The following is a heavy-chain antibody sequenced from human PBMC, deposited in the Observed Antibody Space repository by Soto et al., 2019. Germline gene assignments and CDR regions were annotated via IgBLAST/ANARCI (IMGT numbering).Heavy chain of an antibody. D-gene: IGHD3-3*01. Sequence: GGSLRLSCAASGFTFSSYGMHWVRQAPGKGLEWVAVISYDGSNKYYADSVKGRFTISRDNSKNTLYLQMNSLRAEDTAVYYCAKENNFGVLRFLDDAFDIWGQGTMVTVSS. CDR3: AKENNFGVLRFLDDAFDI. CDR2: ISYDGSNK. V-gene: IGHV3-30*18. J-gene: IGHJ3*02. CDR1: GFTFSSYG.